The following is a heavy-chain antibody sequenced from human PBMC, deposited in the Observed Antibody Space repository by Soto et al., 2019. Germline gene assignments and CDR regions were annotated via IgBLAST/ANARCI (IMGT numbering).Heavy chain of an antibody. J-gene: IGHJ2*01. CDR2: IWYDGSNK. D-gene: IGHD4-17*01. V-gene: IGHV3-33*01. CDR3: SRDGPRDYGDYVTLYFDL. Sequence: QVQLVESGGGVVQPGRSLRLSCAASGFTFSSYGMHWVRQAPGKGLEWVAVIWYDGSNKYYADSVKGPFTISRDNSKKTLYLQINSLSAEETAVYYCSRDGPRDYGDYVTLYFDLWGRGTLVTVSS. CDR1: GFTFSSYG.